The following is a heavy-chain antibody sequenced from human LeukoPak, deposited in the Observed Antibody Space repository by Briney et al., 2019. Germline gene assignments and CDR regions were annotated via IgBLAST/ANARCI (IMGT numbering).Heavy chain of an antibody. D-gene: IGHD2-2*01. CDR1: GFSFSSYC. CDR2: IREDGSET. Sequence: PGGSLRLSCAASGFSFSSYCMNWVRQAPGKGLEWVAIIREDGSETYYVDSVKGRFTISRDNAKNSLYLQMNSLRVEDTAVYYCAEAGGDIKYRHFDFWGQGTLVTVSS. CDR3: AEAGGDIKYRHFDF. V-gene: IGHV3-7*01. J-gene: IGHJ4*02.